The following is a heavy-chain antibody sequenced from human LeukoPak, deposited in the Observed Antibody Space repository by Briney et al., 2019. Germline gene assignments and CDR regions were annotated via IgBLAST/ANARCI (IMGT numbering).Heavy chain of an antibody. J-gene: IGHJ4*02. Sequence: GGSLRLSCAASGFTVSSNYMSWVRQAPGKGLEWVSVIYSGGSTYYADSVKGRFTISRDNSKNTLYLQMNNLRAEDTAVYYCAKDKRHTSGWYYDYWGQGTLVTVSS. V-gene: IGHV3-53*01. CDR3: AKDKRHTSGWYYDY. D-gene: IGHD6-19*01. CDR2: IYSGGST. CDR1: GFTVSSNY.